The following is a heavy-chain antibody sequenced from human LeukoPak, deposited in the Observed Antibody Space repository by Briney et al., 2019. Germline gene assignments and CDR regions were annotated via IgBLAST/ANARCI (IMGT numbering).Heavy chain of an antibody. Sequence: GGSLRLSCAASGFTFSSYRMNWVRQAPGKGLEWVSSISSSSSYIYYADSVKGRFTISRDNAKNSLYLQMNSLRAEDTAVYYCARGMATIWSFAAFDIWGQGTMVTVSS. CDR1: GFTFSSYR. J-gene: IGHJ3*02. V-gene: IGHV3-21*01. CDR3: ARGMATIWSFAAFDI. CDR2: ISSSSSYI. D-gene: IGHD5-24*01.